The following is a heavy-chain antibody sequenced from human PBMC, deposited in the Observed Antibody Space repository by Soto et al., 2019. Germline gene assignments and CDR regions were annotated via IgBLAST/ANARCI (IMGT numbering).Heavy chain of an antibody. J-gene: IGHJ3*02. D-gene: IGHD3-16*01. CDR2: IYYGGST. CDR1: GGSISSGDHY. Sequence: PSETLSLTCTVSGGSISSGDHYWSWIRQHPGKGLEWIGYIYYGGSTYYNPSLRSRGSISIDTSKYQLFLRLSSVTAADTAVYYCARDGLRLGVHAFDIWGQGTMVTVPS. CDR3: ARDGLRLGVHAFDI. V-gene: IGHV4-31*03.